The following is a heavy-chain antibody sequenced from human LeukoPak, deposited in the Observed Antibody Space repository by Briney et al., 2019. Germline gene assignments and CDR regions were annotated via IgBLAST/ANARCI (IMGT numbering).Heavy chain of an antibody. V-gene: IGHV3-30*18. Sequence: GGSLRLSCAASGFTFSSYGMHWVRQAPGKGLEWVAVISYSGNNIYYADSVKGRFTITRDNSKNTLYLQMNSLRGEDTAVYYCAKDGRAAAAPFDYWGQGTLVTVSS. CDR1: GFTFSSYG. D-gene: IGHD6-13*01. CDR2: ISYSGNNI. J-gene: IGHJ4*02. CDR3: AKDGRAAAAPFDY.